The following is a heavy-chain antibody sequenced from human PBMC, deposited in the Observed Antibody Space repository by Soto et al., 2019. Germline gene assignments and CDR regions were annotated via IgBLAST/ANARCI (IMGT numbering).Heavy chain of an antibody. CDR1: GFTFSDYY. D-gene: IGHD3-22*01. Sequence: GGSLRLSCAASGFTFSDYYMSWIRQAPGKGLEWVSYISSSGSTIYYADSVKGRFTISRDNSKKTLYLQMNSLRAEDTAVYYCAKNPGYYYDSTGYHFDYWGQGTLVTVSS. J-gene: IGHJ4*02. V-gene: IGHV3-11*01. CDR2: ISSSGSTI. CDR3: AKNPGYYYDSTGYHFDY.